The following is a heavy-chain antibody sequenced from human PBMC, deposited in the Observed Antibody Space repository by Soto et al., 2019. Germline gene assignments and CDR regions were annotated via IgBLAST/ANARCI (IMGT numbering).Heavy chain of an antibody. D-gene: IGHD3-3*01. CDR1: GSTAGNHY. CDR3: ARTGHRILEWTPEYYFDF. J-gene: IGHJ4*01. Sequence: GRSMTLAWAAYGSTAGNHYMIWDRPAAGGGLEWVSYISSSCSTIYYADTVKGRFTISRDKAKNSVYLQMNSLRAEDTAVYYCARTGHRILEWTPEYYFDFWGQGTLVTVSS. CDR2: ISSSCSTI. V-gene: IGHV3-11*01.